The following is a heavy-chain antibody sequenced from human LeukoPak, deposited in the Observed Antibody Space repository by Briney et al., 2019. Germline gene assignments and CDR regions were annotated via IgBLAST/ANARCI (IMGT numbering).Heavy chain of an antibody. V-gene: IGHV1-18*01. J-gene: IGHJ6*03. CDR2: ISAYNVNT. CDR3: ARLGALEDIVVVPAAKYYYYMDV. D-gene: IGHD2-2*01. Sequence: WASVKVSCKASGYTFTSYGISWVRQAPGQGLEWIGWISAYNVNTNYAQKLQGRVTMTTDTSTSTAYMELRSLRSDDTAVYYCARLGALEDIVVVPAAKYYYYMDVRGKGTTVTISS. CDR1: GYTFTSYG.